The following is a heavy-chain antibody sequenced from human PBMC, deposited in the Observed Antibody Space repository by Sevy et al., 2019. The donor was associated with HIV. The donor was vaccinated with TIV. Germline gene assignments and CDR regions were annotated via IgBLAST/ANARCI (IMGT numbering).Heavy chain of an antibody. V-gene: IGHV4-59*13. J-gene: IGHJ3*02. CDR1: GGSISSYY. Sequence: TLSLTCTVFGGSISSYYWSWIRQPPGKGLEWIGYMYYIGSTNYNPSLKSRVTTSADTSKNQFSLKLTSLTPADTAAYYCARQGGSSEFGFDFDIWGQGTMVTVSS. CDR2: MYYIGST. D-gene: IGHD6-13*01. CDR3: ARQGGSSEFGFDFDI.